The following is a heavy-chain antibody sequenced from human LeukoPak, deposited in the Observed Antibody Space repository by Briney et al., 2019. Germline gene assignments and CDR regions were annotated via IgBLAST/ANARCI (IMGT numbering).Heavy chain of an antibody. CDR3: ARNKQKPYYFDY. V-gene: IGHV4-31*03. CDR1: GGPISSGGYY. D-gene: IGHD1/OR15-1a*01. Sequence: SQTLSLTCTVSGGPISSGGYYWSWIRQHPGKGLEWIGYIYYSGSTYYNPSLKSRVTISVDTSKNQFSLKLSSVTAADTAVYYCARNKQKPYYFDYWGQGTLVTVSS. J-gene: IGHJ4*02. CDR2: IYYSGST.